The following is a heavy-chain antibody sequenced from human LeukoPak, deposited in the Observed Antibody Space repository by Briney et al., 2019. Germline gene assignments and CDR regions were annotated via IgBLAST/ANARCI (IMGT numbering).Heavy chain of an antibody. J-gene: IGHJ4*02. CDR1: GGSFSGYY. D-gene: IGHD6-13*01. Sequence: SETLSLTCAVYGGSFSGYYWSWIRQPPGKGLEWFGEINHSGSTNYNPSLESRITISVDTSKNQFSLKLSSVTAVDTAVYYCARLDDKGQQLVSDYWGQGTLVTVSP. CDR2: INHSGST. CDR3: ARLDDKGQQLVSDY. V-gene: IGHV4-34*01.